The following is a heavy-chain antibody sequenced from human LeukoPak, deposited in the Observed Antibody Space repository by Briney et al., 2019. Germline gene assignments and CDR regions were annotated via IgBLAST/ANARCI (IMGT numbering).Heavy chain of an antibody. CDR2: VSKDGSNK. D-gene: IGHD6-19*01. CDR3: ARDGGIAVAGSIDY. J-gene: IGHJ4*02. V-gene: IGHV3-30-3*01. Sequence: GGSLRLSCAASGFTFSSYAMHWVRHTPGKGLEWVAAVSKDGSNKFYANSVKGRFTISRDNSKNTLFLQMNSLRPEDTAMYYCARDGGIAVAGSIDYWGQETLVIVSS. CDR1: GFTFSSYA.